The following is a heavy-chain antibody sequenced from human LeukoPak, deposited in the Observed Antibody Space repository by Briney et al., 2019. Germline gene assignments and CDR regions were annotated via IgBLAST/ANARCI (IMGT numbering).Heavy chain of an antibody. CDR2: IIPILGIA. D-gene: IGHD3-22*01. V-gene: IGHV1-69*04. CDR1: GGTFSSYA. Sequence: SVKVSCKASGGTFSSYAISWVRQAPGQGLEWMGRIIPILGIANYAQKFQGRVAITADKSTSTAYMELSSLRSEDTAVYYCARDLYYDSSGYYHFDYWGQGTLVTVS. CDR3: ARDLYYDSSGYYHFDY. J-gene: IGHJ4*02.